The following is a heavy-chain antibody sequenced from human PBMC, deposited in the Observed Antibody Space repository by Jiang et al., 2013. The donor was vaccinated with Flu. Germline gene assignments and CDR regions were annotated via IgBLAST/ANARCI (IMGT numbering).Heavy chain of an antibody. CDR1: GFTFSSYA. D-gene: IGHD3-3*01. Sequence: QLLESGGGLVQPGGSLRLSCAASGFTFSSYAMSWVRQAPGKGLEWVSAISGSGGSTYYADSVKGRFTISRDNSKNTLYLQMNSLRAEDTAVYYCAKRGRGYDFWSGYYKSNYYYGMDVWGQGTTVTVSS. J-gene: IGHJ6*02. CDR2: ISGSGGST. V-gene: IGHV3-23*01. CDR3: AKRGRGYDFWSGYYKSNYYYGMDV.